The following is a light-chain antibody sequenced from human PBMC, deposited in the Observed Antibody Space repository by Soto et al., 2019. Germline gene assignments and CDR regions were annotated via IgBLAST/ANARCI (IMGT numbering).Light chain of an antibody. J-gene: IGKJ1*01. Sequence: DIQITHSPSILSASVGDRVTITCRASQSISSWLAWYQQKPGKAPKLLIYDASSLESGVPSRFSGSGSGTEFTLTISSLQPDDFATYYCQQYNSYAWTFGQGTKVDIK. V-gene: IGKV1-5*01. CDR2: DAS. CDR3: QQYNSYAWT. CDR1: QSISSW.